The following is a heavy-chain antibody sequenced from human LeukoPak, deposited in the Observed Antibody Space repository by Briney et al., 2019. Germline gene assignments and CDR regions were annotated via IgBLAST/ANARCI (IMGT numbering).Heavy chain of an antibody. CDR3: ARDNGYCSSTSCHRGGWFDP. CDR1: GFTFNYW. D-gene: IGHD2-2*01. J-gene: IGHJ5*02. V-gene: IGHV3-7*01. CDR2: IKHDGSEK. Sequence: PGGSLRLSCAGSGFTFNYWMTWVRQAPGKGLEWVANIKHDGSEKYYVDSVKGRFTISRDNAKNSLYLQMHSLRAEDTAVYYCARDNGYCSSTSCHRGGWFDPWGQGTLVTVSS.